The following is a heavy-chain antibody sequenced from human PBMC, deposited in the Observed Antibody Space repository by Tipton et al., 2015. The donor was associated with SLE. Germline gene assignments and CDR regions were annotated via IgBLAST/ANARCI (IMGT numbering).Heavy chain of an antibody. D-gene: IGHD3/OR15-3a*01. J-gene: IGHJ4*02. CDR3: ARDLDGYYFDY. CDR1: GFTFNDYY. CDR2: ISSSGATK. V-gene: IGHV3-11*01. Sequence: SLRLSCAASGFTFNDYYMSWIRQAPGKGLGWVSYISSSGATKYYADSVKGRFTISRDNAKNSLFLEMNSLRAEDTAVYYCARDLDGYYFDYWGQGTLVTVSS.